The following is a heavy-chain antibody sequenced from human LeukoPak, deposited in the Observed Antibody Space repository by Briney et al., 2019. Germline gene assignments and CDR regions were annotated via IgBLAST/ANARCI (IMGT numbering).Heavy chain of an antibody. Sequence: GRSLRLSCAASGFTFSSYARHWVRQAPGKGLEWVAVISYDGSNKYYADSVKGRFTISRDNSKNTLYLQMNSLRAEDTAVYYCAREPRGPYYYYYYGMDVWGQGTTVTVSS. CDR3: AREPRGPYYYYYYGMDV. CDR2: ISYDGSNK. J-gene: IGHJ6*02. CDR1: GFTFSSYA. V-gene: IGHV3-30*04.